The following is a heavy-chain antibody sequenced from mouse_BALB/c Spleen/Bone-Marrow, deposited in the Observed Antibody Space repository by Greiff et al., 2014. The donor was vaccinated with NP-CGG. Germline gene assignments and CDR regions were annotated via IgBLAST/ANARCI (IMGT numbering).Heavy chain of an antibody. V-gene: IGHV14-3*02. J-gene: IGHJ3*01. CDR3: ATYYYGSSWGFAY. D-gene: IGHD1-1*01. CDR1: GFNIKDTY. Sequence: DVKLVESGAELVKPGASVKLSCTASGFNIKDTYMHWVKQRPEEGLEWIGRIDPANGNTKYDPKFQGKATITADASSNTAYLQLSSLTSEDTAVYYCATYYYGSSWGFAYWGQGTLVTVSA. CDR2: IDPANGNT.